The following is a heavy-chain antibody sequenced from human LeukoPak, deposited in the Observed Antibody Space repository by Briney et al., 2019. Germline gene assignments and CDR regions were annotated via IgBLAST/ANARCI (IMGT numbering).Heavy chain of an antibody. CDR1: GYSFTTYG. J-gene: IGHJ5*02. CDR3: ARDSGYGDYVGNP. V-gene: IGHV1-18*01. Sequence: ASVKVSCKASGYSFTTYGISWVRQAPGQGLEWMGWISTYNGNTNYAQKLQDRVTMTTDTSTSTAYMELRSLRYDDTAVYYCARDSGYGDYVGNPWGQGTLVTVSS. CDR2: ISTYNGNT. D-gene: IGHD4-17*01.